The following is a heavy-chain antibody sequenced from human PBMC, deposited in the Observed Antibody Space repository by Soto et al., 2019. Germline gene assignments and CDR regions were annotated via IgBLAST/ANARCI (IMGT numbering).Heavy chain of an antibody. D-gene: IGHD2-15*01. Sequence: SETLSLTCTVSGGSISSYYWSWIRQPPGKGLEWIGYIYYSGSTNYNPSLKSRVTISVDTSKNQFSLKLSSVTAADTAVYYCARGYCSGCSCPVEFYYYYYYMDVWGKGTTVTVSS. J-gene: IGHJ6*03. CDR2: IYYSGST. CDR3: ARGYCSGCSCPVEFYYYYYYMDV. V-gene: IGHV4-59*01. CDR1: GGSISSYY.